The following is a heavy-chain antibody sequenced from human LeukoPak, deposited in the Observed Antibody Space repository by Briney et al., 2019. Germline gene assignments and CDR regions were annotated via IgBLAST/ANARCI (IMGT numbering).Heavy chain of an antibody. CDR3: ARDGGLRAFDY. CDR2: IYHSGSA. J-gene: IGHJ4*02. CDR1: GYSITSGYN. V-gene: IGHV4-38-2*02. D-gene: IGHD5-12*01. Sequence: SETLSLTCTVSGYSITSGYNWAWIRQPPGKVLEWIGSIYHSGSAYYNPSLKSRVTISVDTSKNQFSLKLSSVTAADTAVYYCARDGGLRAFDYWGQGTLVTVSS.